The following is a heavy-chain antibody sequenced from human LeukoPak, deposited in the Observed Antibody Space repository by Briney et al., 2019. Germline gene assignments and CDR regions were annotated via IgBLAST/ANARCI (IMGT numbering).Heavy chain of an antibody. CDR1: RFSFSNYW. Sequence: GSLRLSCAASRFSFSNYWMHWVRQAPGKGLVWVSRVKSDGSNPSYADSVKGRFTISRDNAENMLYLQMNTLGAEDTAVYYCARDIVSGSGSLDYWGQGALVTVSS. V-gene: IGHV3-74*01. CDR2: VKSDGSNP. CDR3: ARDIVSGSGSLDY. D-gene: IGHD3-10*01. J-gene: IGHJ4*02.